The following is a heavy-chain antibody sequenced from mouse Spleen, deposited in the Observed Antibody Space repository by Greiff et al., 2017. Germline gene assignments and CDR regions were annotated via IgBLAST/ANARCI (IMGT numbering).Heavy chain of an antibody. D-gene: IGHD3-3*01. CDR3: AREGTGYAMDY. CDR2: INSNGGST. Sequence: DVQLVESGGGLVQPGGSLKLSCAASGFTFSSYGMSWVRQTPDKRLELVATINSNGGSTYYPDSVKGRFTISRDNAKNTLYLQMSSLKSEDTAMYYCAREGTGYAMDYWGQGTSVTVSS. J-gene: IGHJ4*01. V-gene: IGHV5-6-3*01. CDR1: GFTFSSYG.